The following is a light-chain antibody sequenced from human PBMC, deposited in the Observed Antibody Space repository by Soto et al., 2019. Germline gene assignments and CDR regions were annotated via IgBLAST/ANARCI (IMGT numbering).Light chain of an antibody. CDR1: QGIRND. V-gene: IGKV1-17*01. J-gene: IGKJ5*01. CDR3: QQYYSYPSIT. Sequence: DIQMTQSPSSRPASIGDRVTITCRASQGIRNDLRWYQQKPGKAPKCLIYGASNLQSRVPSRFSGSGSGTDFTLTISCLQSEDFATYYCQQYYSYPSITFGQGTRLEIK. CDR2: GAS.